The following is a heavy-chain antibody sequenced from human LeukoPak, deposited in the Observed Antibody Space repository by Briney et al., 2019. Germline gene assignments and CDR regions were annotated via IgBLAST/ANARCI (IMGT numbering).Heavy chain of an antibody. CDR1: GFTFSSYG. CDR2: ISYDGSNK. Sequence: PGGSLRLSCAASGFTFSSYGMHWVRQAAGKGLEWVAVISYDGSNKYYADCVKGRFTISRDNSKNTLYLQMNSLRAEDTAVYYCAKAMTTVTTPSTADDYWGQGTLVTVSS. V-gene: IGHV3-30*18. CDR3: AKAMTTVTTPSTADDY. J-gene: IGHJ4*02. D-gene: IGHD4-17*01.